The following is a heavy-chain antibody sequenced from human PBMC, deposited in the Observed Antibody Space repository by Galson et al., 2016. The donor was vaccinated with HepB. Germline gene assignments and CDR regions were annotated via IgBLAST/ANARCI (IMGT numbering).Heavy chain of an antibody. J-gene: IGHJ5*02. CDR1: GYTFTNYA. CDR3: ARGLQGGSYWSDP. V-gene: IGHV1-3*01. Sequence: SVKVSCKASGYTFTNYAIHWVRQAPGQRLEWMGWIYAGNGNTKYSQNFQGRVTITRDTSASTAYMDLYSLRSEDTAVYYCARGLQGGSYWSDPWGQGTLVTVSS. D-gene: IGHD4-11*01. CDR2: IYAGNGNT.